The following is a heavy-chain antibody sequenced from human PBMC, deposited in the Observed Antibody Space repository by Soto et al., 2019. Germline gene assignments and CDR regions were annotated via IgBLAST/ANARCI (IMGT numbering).Heavy chain of an antibody. CDR2: IIPIFGTA. CDR3: ARAKGNSYYDSSGYWVY. Sequence: QVQLVQSGAEVKKPGSSVKVSCKASRGTFSSYAISWVRQAPGQGLEWMGGIIPIFGTANYAQKFQGRVTITADESTSTAYMELSSLRSEDTAVYYCARAKGNSYYDSSGYWVYWGQGPLVTVSS. J-gene: IGHJ4*02. CDR1: RGTFSSYA. V-gene: IGHV1-69*01. D-gene: IGHD3-22*01.